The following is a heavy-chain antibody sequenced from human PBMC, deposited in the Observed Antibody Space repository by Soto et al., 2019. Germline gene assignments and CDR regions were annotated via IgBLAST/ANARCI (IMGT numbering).Heavy chain of an antibody. D-gene: IGHD6-13*01. CDR1: GYSFTSYW. J-gene: IGHJ6*02. CDR2: IDPSDSYT. V-gene: IGHV5-10-1*01. Sequence: PGESLKISCKGSGYSFTSYWISWVRQMPGKGLEWMGRIDPSDSYTNYSPSFQGHVTISADKSISTAYLQWSSLKASDTAMYYCARLSTWAAAAGYYYYGMDVWGQGTTVTVSS. CDR3: ARLSTWAAAAGYYYYGMDV.